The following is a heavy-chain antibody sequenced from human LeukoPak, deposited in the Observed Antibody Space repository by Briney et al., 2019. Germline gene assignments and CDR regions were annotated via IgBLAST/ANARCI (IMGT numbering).Heavy chain of an antibody. J-gene: IGHJ4*02. D-gene: IGHD6-13*01. CDR1: GYTFTSYA. Sequence: ASVKVSCKASGYTFTSYAMHWVRQAPGQRLEWMGWINAGNGNTKYSQKFQGRVTITRDTSASTAYMELSSLRSEDTAVYYCARGRSSSWALTAFYWGQGTLVTVSS. V-gene: IGHV1-3*01. CDR3: ARGRSSSWALTAFY. CDR2: INAGNGNT.